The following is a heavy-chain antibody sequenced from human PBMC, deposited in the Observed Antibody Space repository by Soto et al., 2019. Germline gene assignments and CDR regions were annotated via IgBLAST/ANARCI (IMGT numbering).Heavy chain of an antibody. V-gene: IGHV1-18*04. Sequence: ASVKVSCKASGYTFTSYGISWVRQAPGQGLEWMGWISAYNGNTNYAQKLQGRVTMTTDTSTSTAYMELRSLRSDDTAVYYCASHQSSGYFYYGIDVWGQGTTVTVYS. D-gene: IGHD6-19*01. J-gene: IGHJ6*02. CDR3: ASHQSSGYFYYGIDV. CDR2: ISAYNGNT. CDR1: GYTFTSYG.